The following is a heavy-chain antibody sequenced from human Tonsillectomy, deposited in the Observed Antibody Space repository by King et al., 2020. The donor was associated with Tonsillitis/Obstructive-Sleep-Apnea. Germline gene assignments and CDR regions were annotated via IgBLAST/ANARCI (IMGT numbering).Heavy chain of an antibody. CDR1: GYTFTGYY. CDR2: INPNTGAT. Sequence: VQLVESGAEVKKPGASVKVSCKTSGYTFTGYYIHWVRQAPGQGLAWMGWINPNTGATNYAQNFQGRVTMTRDTSINTAYMELSRLRSDDTAFYYCARVVPWTYGMDYWGQGTLVTVSS. D-gene: IGHD3/OR15-3a*01. CDR3: ARVVPWTYGMDY. V-gene: IGHV1-2*02. J-gene: IGHJ4*02.